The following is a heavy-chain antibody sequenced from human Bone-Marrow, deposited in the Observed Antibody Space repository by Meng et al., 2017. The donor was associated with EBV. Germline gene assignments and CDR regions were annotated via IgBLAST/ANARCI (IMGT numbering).Heavy chain of an antibody. D-gene: IGHD3-10*01. CDR3: ASESGRGFTPDY. CDR2: LIPLSDAP. CDR1: GGTFRRDA. Sequence: QVKVVEAGAEGKKPGFSVKVSCKTSGGTFRRDALSRVRPAPGQGLEWMGGLIPLSDAPHYAQKFQGRVTITADESTSTHYLDLSGLRAEDTAVYYCASESGRGFTPDYWGQGTLVTVSS. J-gene: IGHJ4*02. V-gene: IGHV1-69*01.